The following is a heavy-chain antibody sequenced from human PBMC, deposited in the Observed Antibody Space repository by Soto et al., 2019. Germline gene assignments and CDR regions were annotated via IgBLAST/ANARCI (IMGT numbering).Heavy chain of an antibody. CDR3: ARESRYCSSTSCYPRLYYGMDV. Sequence: GASVKVSCKASGGTFSSYAISWVRQAPGQGLEWMGGIIPIFGTANYAQKFQGRVTITADESTSTAYMELSSLRSEDTAVYYCARESRYCSSTSCYPRLYYGMDVWGQGTTVTSP. D-gene: IGHD2-2*01. V-gene: IGHV1-69*13. CDR1: GGTFSSYA. J-gene: IGHJ6*02. CDR2: IIPIFGTA.